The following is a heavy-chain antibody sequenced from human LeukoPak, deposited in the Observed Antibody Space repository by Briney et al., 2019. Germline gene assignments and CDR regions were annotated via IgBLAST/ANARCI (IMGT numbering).Heavy chain of an antibody. V-gene: IGHV4-4*02. Sequence: GSLRLSCAASGFTFSSYVMSWVRQAPGKGLEWIGEIDHSGSTNYNPSLKSRVTISVDKSESQFSLKLSSVTAADTAVYYCVRVGTYFLLSWGQGTLVTVSS. D-gene: IGHD1-26*01. CDR2: IDHSGST. J-gene: IGHJ5*02. CDR3: VRVGTYFLLS. CDR1: GFTFSSYVM.